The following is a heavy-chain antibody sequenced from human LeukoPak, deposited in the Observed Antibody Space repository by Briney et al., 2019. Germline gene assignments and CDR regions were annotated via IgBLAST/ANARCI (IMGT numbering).Heavy chain of an antibody. V-gene: IGHV1-46*01. CDR3: ARSLSELIFDY. D-gene: IGHD1-26*01. CDR2: INPSGGST. CDR1: GYTFTSYY. Sequence: ASVKVSCKASGYTFTSYYMHWVRQAPGQGLEWMGIINPSGGSTSYAQKFQGRVTMTRDMSTSTVYMELNSLRSEDTAVYYCARSLSELIFDYWGQGTLVTVSS. J-gene: IGHJ4*02.